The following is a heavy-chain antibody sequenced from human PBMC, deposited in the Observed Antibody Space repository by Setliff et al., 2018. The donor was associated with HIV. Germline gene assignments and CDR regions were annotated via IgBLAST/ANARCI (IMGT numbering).Heavy chain of an antibody. J-gene: IGHJ4*02. CDR3: ARDKNFCSGSYRILDS. CDR1: GYTFVSYG. V-gene: IGHV1-18*01. D-gene: IGHD3-10*02. Sequence: ASVKVSCKASGYTFVSYGISWVRQAPGQGLEWMGWISAYNGNTNYAQKLQGRVTMTTDTSTSTVYMELRSLRSDDTAVYYCARDKNFCSGSYRILDSWGQGTLVTVSS. CDR2: ISAYNGNT.